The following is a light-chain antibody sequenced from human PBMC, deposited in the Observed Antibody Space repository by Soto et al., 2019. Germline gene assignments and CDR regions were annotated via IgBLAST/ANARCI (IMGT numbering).Light chain of an antibody. CDR3: QQRSDWPST. Sequence: EILLTQSPATLSLSPGERATLSCRASQSVRTYLAWYQQKPGQAPRLVIYDVSNRATGIPARFSGSGSGTDFTLTISSLEPEDFALYYCQQRSDWPSTFGGGTKVQIK. CDR2: DVS. CDR1: QSVRTY. J-gene: IGKJ4*01. V-gene: IGKV3-11*01.